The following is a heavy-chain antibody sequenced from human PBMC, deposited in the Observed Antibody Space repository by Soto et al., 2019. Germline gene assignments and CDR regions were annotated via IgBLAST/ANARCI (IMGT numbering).Heavy chain of an antibody. D-gene: IGHD6-19*01. J-gene: IGHJ4*02. CDR2: NDPSDPYS. Sequence: GGSLKISCKGSGYSFTSYWISWLRQMPGTGLEWMGRNDPSDPYSNPSPSFQGHVTISADKSISTAYLQWSSLKASDTAMYYCARLSIAVAGSVPTAPDYWGQGTLVPASS. CDR3: ARLSIAVAGSVPTAPDY. V-gene: IGHV5-10-1*01. CDR1: GYSFTSYW.